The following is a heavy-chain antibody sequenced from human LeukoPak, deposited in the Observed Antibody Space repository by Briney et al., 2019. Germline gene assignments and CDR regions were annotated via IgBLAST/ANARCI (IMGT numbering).Heavy chain of an antibody. J-gene: IGHJ4*02. CDR3: ARASYSYDISGWVPFDY. V-gene: IGHV4-39*01. Sequence: PSETLSLTCTVSGGSISSGTYSWGWIRQPPGKGLKWIASISNSGSTYNNPSLKSRVTISVDTSKNQFSLKLSSVTAADTAVYYCARASYSYDISGWVPFDYWGQGTLVTVSS. CDR2: ISNSGST. D-gene: IGHD3-22*01. CDR1: GGSISSGTYS.